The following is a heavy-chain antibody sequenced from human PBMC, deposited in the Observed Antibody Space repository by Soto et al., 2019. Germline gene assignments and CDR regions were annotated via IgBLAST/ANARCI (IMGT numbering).Heavy chain of an antibody. V-gene: IGHV3-74*01. Sequence: EVQLVESGGGLVQPGGSLRLSCAASGFTFSSYWMHWVRQAPGKGLVWVSRIKYDGSNTNYADSVRGRFSISRDNAENTVYLQINSLRAEVTAIYYCARGIRNYYGMDVWGQGTTVTVSS. D-gene: IGHD5-18*01. CDR3: ARGIRNYYGMDV. J-gene: IGHJ6*02. CDR1: GFTFSSYW. CDR2: IKYDGSNT.